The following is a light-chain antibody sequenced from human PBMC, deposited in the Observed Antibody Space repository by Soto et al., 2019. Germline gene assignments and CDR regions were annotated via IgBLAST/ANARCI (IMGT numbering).Light chain of an antibody. CDR2: GNN. V-gene: IGLV1-47*01. Sequence: QAVVTQPPSASGTPGQTVTISSSGSSSNIGTNYVSWYQQLPGTAPKLLIDGNNQRPSGVPDRFAGSRSGTSASLAISGLRSEDEADYSWAAWDDSLSGVVFGGGTTLTVL. J-gene: IGLJ3*02. CDR3: AAWDDSLSGVV. CDR1: SSNIGTNY.